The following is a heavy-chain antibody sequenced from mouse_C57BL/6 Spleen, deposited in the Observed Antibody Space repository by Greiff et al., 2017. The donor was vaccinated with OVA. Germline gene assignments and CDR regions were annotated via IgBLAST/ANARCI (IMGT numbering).Heavy chain of an antibody. CDR3: TNDYYGSSYSYFDY. CDR1: GYTFTSYW. Sequence: EVQGVESGTVLARPGASVKMSCKTSGYTFTSYWMHWVKQRPGQGLEWIGAIYPGNSDTSYNQKFKGKAKLTAVTSASTAYMELSSLTNEDSAVYYCTNDYYGSSYSYFDYWGQGTTLTVSS. CDR2: IYPGNSDT. D-gene: IGHD1-1*01. V-gene: IGHV1-5*01. J-gene: IGHJ2*01.